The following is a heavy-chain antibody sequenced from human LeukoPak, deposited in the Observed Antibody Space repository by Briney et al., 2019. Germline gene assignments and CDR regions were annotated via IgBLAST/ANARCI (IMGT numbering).Heavy chain of an antibody. CDR2: INHSGST. Sequence: SETLSLTCAVYGGSFSGYYWSWIRQPPGKGLEWIGEINHSGSTNYNPSLKSRVTIPVDTSKNQFSLKLSSVTAADTAVYYCASSSGYSYGSASFFYWGQGTLVTVSS. CDR1: GGSFSGYY. J-gene: IGHJ4*02. D-gene: IGHD5-18*01. V-gene: IGHV4-34*01. CDR3: ASSSGYSYGSASFFY.